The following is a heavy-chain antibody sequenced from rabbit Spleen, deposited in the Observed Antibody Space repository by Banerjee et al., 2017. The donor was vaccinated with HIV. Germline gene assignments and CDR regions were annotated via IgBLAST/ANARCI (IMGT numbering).Heavy chain of an antibody. CDR2: IDPVFGST. CDR3: ARDLVAVIGWNFNL. J-gene: IGHJ4*01. V-gene: IGHV1S47*01. D-gene: IGHD5-1*01. Sequence: QQQLEESGGGLVKPEGSLTLTCKASGFDFSSNAMCWYRQAPGKGLEWIGYIDPVFGSTYYANWVNGRFTISSHNAQNTLYLQLNSLTTADTATYFCARDLVAVIGWNFNLWGQGTLVTVS. CDR1: GFDFSSNA.